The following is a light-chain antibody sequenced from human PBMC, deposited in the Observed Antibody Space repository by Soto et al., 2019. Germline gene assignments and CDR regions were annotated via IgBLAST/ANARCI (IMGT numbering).Light chain of an antibody. Sequence: EIQMTQSPSTLSGSVGDRVTITCRASQTISSWLAWYQQKPGKAPNLLIYAASTLQSGVPSRFSGSGSGTEFTLTISSLQPGDFATYYCQHYNTYPWTFGQGTKVDIK. V-gene: IGKV1-5*01. CDR3: QHYNTYPWT. CDR2: AAS. CDR1: QTISSW. J-gene: IGKJ1*01.